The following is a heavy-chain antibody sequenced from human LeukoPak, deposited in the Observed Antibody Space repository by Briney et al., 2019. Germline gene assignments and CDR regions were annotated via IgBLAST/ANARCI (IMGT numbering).Heavy chain of an antibody. V-gene: IGHV3-30*02. CDR2: IRYDGSNK. Sequence: GGSLTLSCAASGFTFSSYGMHWVRQAPGKGLAWVAFIRYDGSNKYYADTEKGRFTISRDNSKNTLYLQMNSLRAEDTAVYYCAKGYAQWLAPLVTFGTDKDYGMDVWGQGTTVTVSS. CDR1: GFTFSSYG. CDR3: AKGYAQWLAPLVTFGTDKDYGMDV. D-gene: IGHD6-19*01. J-gene: IGHJ6*02.